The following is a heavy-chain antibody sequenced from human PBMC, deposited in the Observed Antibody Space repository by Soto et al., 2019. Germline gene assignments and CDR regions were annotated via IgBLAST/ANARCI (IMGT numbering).Heavy chain of an antibody. V-gene: IGHV1-2*04. CDR3: ARAGIAALFFDY. D-gene: IGHD6-6*01. J-gene: IGHJ4*02. CDR1: GYTFTGYY. Sequence: ASVKVSCKASGYTFTGYYMHWVRQAPGQGLEWMGWINPNSGGTNYAQKFQGWVTMTRDTSISTAYMELSRLRSDDTAVYSCARAGIAALFFDYWGQGTLVTVSS. CDR2: INPNSGGT.